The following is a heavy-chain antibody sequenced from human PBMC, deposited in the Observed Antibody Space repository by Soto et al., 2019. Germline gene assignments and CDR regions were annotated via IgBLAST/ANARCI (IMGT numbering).Heavy chain of an antibody. D-gene: IGHD3-22*01. V-gene: IGHV4-30-4*01. CDR2: IYYSGST. Sequence: SETLSLTCTVSGGSISSGDYYWSWIRQPPGKGMERIGYIYYSGSTYYNPSLKCRVTISVDTSKNQFSLNLSSVTAADTAVYYCARDRTADYYDSSGQPPGYGMDVWGQGTTVTVSS. CDR1: GGSISSGDYY. J-gene: IGHJ6*02. CDR3: ARDRTADYYDSSGQPPGYGMDV.